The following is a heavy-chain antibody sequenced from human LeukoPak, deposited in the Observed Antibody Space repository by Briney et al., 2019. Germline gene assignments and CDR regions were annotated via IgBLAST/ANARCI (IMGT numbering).Heavy chain of an antibody. CDR3: AKVLTYYDFWSGSFDY. Sequence: PGGSLRLSCAASGFTFDDYAMHWVRQAPGKGLEWVSGISWSSGSIGYADSVKGRFTISRDNAKNSLYLQMNSLRAEDTALYYCAKVLTYYDFWSGSFDYWGQGTLVTVSS. CDR1: GFTFDDYA. J-gene: IGHJ4*02. V-gene: IGHV3-9*01. CDR2: ISWSSGSI. D-gene: IGHD3-3*01.